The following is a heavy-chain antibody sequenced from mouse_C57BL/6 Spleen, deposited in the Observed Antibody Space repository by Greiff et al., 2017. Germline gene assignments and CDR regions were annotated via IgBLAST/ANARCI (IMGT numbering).Heavy chain of an antibody. CDR1: GFTFSSYT. Sequence: EVQVVESGGGLVKPGGSLKLSCAASGFTFSSYTMSWVRQTPEKRLEWVATISGGGGNTYYPDSVKGRFTNARDNAKNTLYLQMSSLRSEDTALYYCARQGYYYGSSSYWYFDVWGTGTTVTVSS. CDR3: ARQGYYYGSSSYWYFDV. J-gene: IGHJ1*03. V-gene: IGHV5-9*01. D-gene: IGHD1-1*01. CDR2: ISGGGGNT.